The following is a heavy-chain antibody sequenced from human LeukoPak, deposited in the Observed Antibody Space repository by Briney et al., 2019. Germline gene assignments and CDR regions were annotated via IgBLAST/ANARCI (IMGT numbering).Heavy chain of an antibody. CDR1: GGSISSYY. Sequence: SEALSLTCTVSGGSISSYYWSWIRQPPGKGLEWIGYIYYSGSTNYNPSLKSRVTISVDTSKNQFSLKLSSVTAADTAVYYCAGGAARRVIDYWGQGTLVTVSS. J-gene: IGHJ4*02. CDR2: IYYSGST. CDR3: AGGAARRVIDY. D-gene: IGHD6-6*01. V-gene: IGHV4-59*01.